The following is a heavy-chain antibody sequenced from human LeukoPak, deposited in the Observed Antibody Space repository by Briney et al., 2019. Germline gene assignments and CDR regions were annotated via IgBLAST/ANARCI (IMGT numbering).Heavy chain of an antibody. V-gene: IGHV3-30*01. D-gene: IGHD2-2*02. J-gene: IGHJ5*02. Sequence: GGSLRLSCAASGFTFSSYAMHWVRQAPGKGLEWVAVISYDGSNKYYADSVKGRFTISRDNSKNTLYLQMNSLRAEDTAVYYCARDGVRYCSSTSCYTNWFDPWGQGTLVTVSS. CDR1: GFTFSSYA. CDR3: ARDGVRYCSSTSCYTNWFDP. CDR2: ISYDGSNK.